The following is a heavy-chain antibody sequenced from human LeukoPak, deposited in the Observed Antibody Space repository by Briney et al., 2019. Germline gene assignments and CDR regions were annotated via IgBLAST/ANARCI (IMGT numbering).Heavy chain of an antibody. CDR1: GFTFSSNT. D-gene: IGHD3-10*01. CDR3: ARSRASGSYDY. Sequence: PGGSLRLSCAASGFTFSSNTMHWVRQAPGKGLEWVSSISTTSSYIYYADSVQGRFTISRDNAKNSLYLQMSSLRAEDTAVYYCARSRASGSYDYWGQGTLVTVSS. CDR2: ISTTSSYI. V-gene: IGHV3-21*01. J-gene: IGHJ4*02.